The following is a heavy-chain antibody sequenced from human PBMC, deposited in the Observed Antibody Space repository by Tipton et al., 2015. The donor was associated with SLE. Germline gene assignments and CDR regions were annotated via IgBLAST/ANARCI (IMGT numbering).Heavy chain of an antibody. CDR1: GGSISGGNYY. CDR3: AQGASDAFDV. CDR2: IYDTVGT. Sequence: LRLSCTVYGGSISGGNYYWGWIRQPPGKGLEWIGYIYDTVGTLYNPSLKSRVTMSVDTSKNQFSLKLTSVTAADTAFYYCAQGASDAFDVWGQGTMVTVSS. D-gene: IGHD6-6*01. J-gene: IGHJ3*01. V-gene: IGHV4-61*01.